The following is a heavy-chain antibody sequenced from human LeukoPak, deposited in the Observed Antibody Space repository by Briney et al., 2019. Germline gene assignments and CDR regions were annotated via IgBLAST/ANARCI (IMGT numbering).Heavy chain of an antibody. CDR1: GFNFNSYA. CDR2: ISYDGNNK. V-gene: IGHV3-30*04. CDR3: AKDGNWARFED. J-gene: IGHJ4*02. Sequence: GGSLRLSCAVSGFNFNSYAMHWVRQAPGKGLEWAAVISYDGNNKDYADSVKGRFTISRDNSRNMVWLQINSPTAEDTATYYCAKDGNWARFEDWGQGTLVTVSS. D-gene: IGHD7-27*01.